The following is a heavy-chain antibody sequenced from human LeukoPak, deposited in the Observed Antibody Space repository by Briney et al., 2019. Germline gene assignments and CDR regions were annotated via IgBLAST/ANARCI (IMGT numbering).Heavy chain of an antibody. CDR1: GYTFTSYG. CDR2: IRAYNGNT. D-gene: IGHD6-13*01. Sequence: ASVKVSCKASGYTFTSYGINWVRQAPGQGLEWMGWIRAYNGNTNYAQKLQGRVTMTTDTSTTTAYMELRSLRSDDTAVYYCARTWVGSSWYGDWGQGTLVTVSS. V-gene: IGHV1-18*01. CDR3: ARTWVGSSWYGD. J-gene: IGHJ4*02.